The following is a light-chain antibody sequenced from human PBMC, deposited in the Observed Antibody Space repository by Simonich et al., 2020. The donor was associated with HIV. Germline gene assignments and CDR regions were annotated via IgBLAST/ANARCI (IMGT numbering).Light chain of an antibody. J-gene: IGKJ1*01. V-gene: IGKV4-1*01. CDR3: QQHYDTPWT. CDR2: WAS. Sequence: EIVMTQSPDSLAVSLGERATVNCRSSRSVLHSSNNKNYLAWYQQKPGQPPNLLSYWASTRESGVHDRFSGSGSGTDFTLTINSLQAEDVAVYYCQQHYDTPWTFGQGTKVEIK. CDR1: RSVLHSSNNKNY.